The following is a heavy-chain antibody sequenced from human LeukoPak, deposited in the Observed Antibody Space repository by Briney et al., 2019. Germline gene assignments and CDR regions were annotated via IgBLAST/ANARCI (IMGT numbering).Heavy chain of an antibody. J-gene: IGHJ4*02. Sequence: SETLSLTCTVSGGSISTYYWVWIRQPPGKGLEWIGYIYYSGSTNYNPSLKSRVTISVDTSKNQFSLKLNSVTAADTAIYYCARESEQLWLGHFDYWGQGTLVTVSS. CDR2: IYYSGST. V-gene: IGHV4-59*01. CDR1: GGSISTYY. D-gene: IGHD5-18*01. CDR3: ARESEQLWLGHFDY.